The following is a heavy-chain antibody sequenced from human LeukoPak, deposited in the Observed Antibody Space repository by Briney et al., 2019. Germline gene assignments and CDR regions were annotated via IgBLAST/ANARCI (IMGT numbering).Heavy chain of an antibody. CDR2: INPNSGGT. D-gene: IGHD1-26*01. J-gene: IGHJ4*02. V-gene: IGHV1-2*02. CDR3: ARDRDSGSYYDFDY. CDR1: GYTFTGYY. Sequence: ASVKVSCKASGYTFTGYYMHWVRQAPAQGLEWMGWINPNSGGTNYAQKFQGRVTMTRDTSISTAYMELSRLRSDDTAVYYCARDRDSGSYYDFDYWGQGTLVTVSS.